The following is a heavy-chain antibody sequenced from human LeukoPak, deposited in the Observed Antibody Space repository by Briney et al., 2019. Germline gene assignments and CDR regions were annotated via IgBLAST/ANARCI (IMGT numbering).Heavy chain of an antibody. CDR1: GGSFSGYY. CDR2: INHSGST. Sequence: KPSETLSLTCAVYGGSFSGYYWSWIRQPPGKGLEWIGEINHSGSTNYNPSLKSRVTISVDTSKNQFSLKLSSVTAADTAVYYCARLPNRYYYDSSGYYYNTYYFDYWGQGTLVTVSS. CDR3: ARLPNRYYYDSSGYYYNTYYFDY. D-gene: IGHD3-22*01. J-gene: IGHJ4*02. V-gene: IGHV4-34*01.